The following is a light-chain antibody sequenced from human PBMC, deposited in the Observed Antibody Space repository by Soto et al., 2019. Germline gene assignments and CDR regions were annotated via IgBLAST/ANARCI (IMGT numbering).Light chain of an antibody. CDR1: SSDVGSYNL. V-gene: IGLV2-23*01. Sequence: QSALTQPASVSGSPGQSITISCTGTSSDVGSYNLVSWYQQHPGKAPKLMIYEGSKRPSGVSNRFSGSKSGNTASLTISGLQAEDESYYYCCSYAGSSTLVFGTGTKLTVL. CDR3: CSYAGSSTLV. CDR2: EGS. J-gene: IGLJ1*01.